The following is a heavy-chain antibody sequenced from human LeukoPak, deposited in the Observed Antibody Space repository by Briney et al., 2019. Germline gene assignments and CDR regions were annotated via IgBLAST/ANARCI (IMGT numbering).Heavy chain of an antibody. CDR1: GFTFSTYG. V-gene: IGHV3-30*02. J-gene: IGHJ4*02. CDR2: MQYDGSIK. CDR3: TEDIPGTPFNY. D-gene: IGHD1-20*01. Sequence: PGGSLRLFCAASGFTFSTYGMHWVRQAPGKGLEWVAFMQYDGSIKYYADSVKGRFTISRDNSKSMLYLQMNSLRGEDTAVYHCTEDIPGTPFNYWGQGTLVTVSS.